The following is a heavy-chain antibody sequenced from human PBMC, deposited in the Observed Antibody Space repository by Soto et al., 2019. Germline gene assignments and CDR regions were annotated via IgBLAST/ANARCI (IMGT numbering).Heavy chain of an antibody. CDR2: IKSKTDGGTT. CDR1: GFTFSNVG. V-gene: IGHV3-15*07. J-gene: IGHJ4*02. Sequence: EVQLVESGGGLVNPGGSLGLSCTASGFTFSNVGMHWVRQAAGKGLEWVGGIKSKTDGGTTDYAAPVKGRFTISRDDSKNTLYLQMHSLRTEESAVYYCVTVASYERSGGQGTLVSSSS. CDR3: VTVASYERS. D-gene: IGHD3-3*01.